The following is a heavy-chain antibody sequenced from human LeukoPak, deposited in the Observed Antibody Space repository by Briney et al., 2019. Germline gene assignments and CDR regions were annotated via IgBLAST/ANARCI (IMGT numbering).Heavy chain of an antibody. Sequence: ASVKVSCKASGYTFTSYDINWVRQATGQGLEWMGWTNPNSGNTGYAQKFQGRVTITRNTSISTAYMELSSLRSEDTAVYFCARASNYYDSSGYEGGFDYWGQGTLVTVSS. CDR3: ARASNYYDSSGYEGGFDY. CDR1: GYTFTSYD. V-gene: IGHV1-8*03. D-gene: IGHD3-22*01. CDR2: TNPNSGNT. J-gene: IGHJ4*02.